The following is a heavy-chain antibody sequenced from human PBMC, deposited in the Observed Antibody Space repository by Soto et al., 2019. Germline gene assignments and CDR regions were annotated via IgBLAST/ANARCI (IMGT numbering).Heavy chain of an antibody. CDR3: AREEGNKGITIFGVVTGTYYGMDV. Sequence: ASVKVSCKASGYTFTSYAMPWVRQAPGQRLEWMGWINAGNGNTRYSQKFQGRVTITRDTSASTAYMELSSLRSEDTAVYYCAREEGNKGITIFGVVTGTYYGMDVWGQGTTVTVSS. V-gene: IGHV1-3*01. CDR2: INAGNGNT. J-gene: IGHJ6*02. CDR1: GYTFTSYA. D-gene: IGHD3-3*01.